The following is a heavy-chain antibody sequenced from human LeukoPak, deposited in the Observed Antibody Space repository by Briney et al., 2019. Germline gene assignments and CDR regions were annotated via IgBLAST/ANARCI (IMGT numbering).Heavy chain of an antibody. Sequence: SETLSLTCAVYGGSFSGYYWSWIRQPPGKGLEWIGEINHSGSTNYNPSLKSRVTISVDTSKNQFSLKLSSVTAADTAVYYCARPARIAVAGNNWFDPWGQGTLVTVSS. CDR3: ARPARIAVAGNNWFDP. CDR2: INHSGST. CDR1: GGSFSGYY. D-gene: IGHD6-19*01. V-gene: IGHV4-34*01. J-gene: IGHJ5*02.